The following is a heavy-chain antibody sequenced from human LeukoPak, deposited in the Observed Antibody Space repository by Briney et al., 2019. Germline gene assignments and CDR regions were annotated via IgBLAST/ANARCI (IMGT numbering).Heavy chain of an antibody. V-gene: IGHV3-21*04. CDR2: ISTTSTYI. J-gene: IGHJ3*02. CDR1: EFTFSSYT. D-gene: IGHD3-22*01. CDR3: AKSDTYYYDSSGYYYQGFHAFDI. Sequence: GGSLRLSCEASEFTFSSYTKNWVLQAPGKGLEWVSSISTTSTYIHYADSVRGRFTISRDNSKNTLYLQMTSLRAEDTAVYYCAKSDTYYYDSSGYYYQGFHAFDIWGQGTMVTVSS.